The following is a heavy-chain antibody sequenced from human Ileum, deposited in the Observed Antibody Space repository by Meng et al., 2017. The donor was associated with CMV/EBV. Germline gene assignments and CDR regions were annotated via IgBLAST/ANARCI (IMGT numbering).Heavy chain of an antibody. V-gene: IGHV5-51*01. CDR2: IYPGDSDT. Sequence: GESLKISCKGSGYSFTSYWIDWVRQMPGKGLEWMGIIYPGDSDTRYSPSFQGQVTISADKSISTAYLQWSSLKASDTAMYYCARKDCSSTTCYMLGAFDIWGQGTMVTVSS. D-gene: IGHD2-2*02. J-gene: IGHJ3*02. CDR1: GYSFTSYW. CDR3: ARKDCSSTTCYMLGAFDI.